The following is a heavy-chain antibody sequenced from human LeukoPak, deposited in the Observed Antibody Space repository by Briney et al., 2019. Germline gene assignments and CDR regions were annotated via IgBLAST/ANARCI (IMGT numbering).Heavy chain of an antibody. CDR2: IYYSGST. CDR3: AREAYCGGDCYSGFDY. V-gene: IGHV4-39*07. CDR1: GGPINKSSYY. D-gene: IGHD2-21*02. J-gene: IGHJ4*02. Sequence: SETLSLTCTVSGGPINKSSYYWGWIRQPPGKGLEWIGSIYYSGSTYYNPSLKSRVTISVDTSKNRFSLKLSSVTAADTAVYYCAREAYCGGDCYSGFDYWGQGTLVTVSS.